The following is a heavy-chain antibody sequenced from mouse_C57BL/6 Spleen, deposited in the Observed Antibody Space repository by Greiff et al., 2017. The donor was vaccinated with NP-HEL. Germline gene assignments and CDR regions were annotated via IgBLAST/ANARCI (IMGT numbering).Heavy chain of an antibody. Sequence: QVQLQQSGAELARPGASVKLSCKASGYTFTSYGISWVKQRTGQGLEWIGEIYPRSGNTYYNEKFKGKATLTVDKSSSTAYMELRSLTSEDSAVYFCARWGGTTFAYWGQGTLVTVSA. J-gene: IGHJ3*01. CDR2: IYPRSGNT. D-gene: IGHD3-3*01. CDR3: ARWGGTTFAY. CDR1: GYTFTSYG. V-gene: IGHV1-81*01.